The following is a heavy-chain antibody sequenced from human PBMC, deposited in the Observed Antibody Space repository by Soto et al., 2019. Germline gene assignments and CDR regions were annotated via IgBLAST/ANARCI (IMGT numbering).Heavy chain of an antibody. J-gene: IGHJ6*02. Sequence: QVQLQESGTGLLKPSQSLSLTCTVSGVSLHTADTWWSRIRQPPGKGLEFIGYYHSVGSTYYDESVRRRVIISADPSNRPFSLKLGSETVAATAVYFCVRSRQMESGNDYGLDVWGQGTSVIVYS. V-gene: IGHV4-30-4*01. CDR3: VRSRQMESGNDYGLDV. CDR2: YHSVGST. D-gene: IGHD1-1*01. CDR1: GVSLHTADTW.